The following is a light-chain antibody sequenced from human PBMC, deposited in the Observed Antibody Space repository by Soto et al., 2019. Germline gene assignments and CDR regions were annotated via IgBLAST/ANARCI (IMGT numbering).Light chain of an antibody. Sequence: IQMTQSPSSLSASVGDRVTITCRTSQSVSSSLNWYQQKPGKAPKFLIYAASSLQSGVPSRFSGSGSGTDFTLTINNLQPDDFATYYCQQANSFLALTFGGGTKVDIK. CDR1: QSVSSS. CDR2: AAS. J-gene: IGKJ4*01. V-gene: IGKV1-39*01. CDR3: QQANSFLALT.